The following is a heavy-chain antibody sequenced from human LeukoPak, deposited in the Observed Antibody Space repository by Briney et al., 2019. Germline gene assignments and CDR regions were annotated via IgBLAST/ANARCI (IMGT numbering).Heavy chain of an antibody. CDR1: GFTFSNAW. J-gene: IGHJ6*03. CDR3: TTRDYSSSWYPGVGYMDV. V-gene: IGHV3-15*01. D-gene: IGHD6-13*01. Sequence: GGSLRLSCAASGFTFSNAWMSWVRQAPGKGLEWVGRIKSKTDGGTTDYAAPVKGRFTISRDDSKNTLYLQMNSLKTEDTAVYYCTTRDYSSSWYPGVGYMDVWGKGTTVTISS. CDR2: IKSKTDGGTT.